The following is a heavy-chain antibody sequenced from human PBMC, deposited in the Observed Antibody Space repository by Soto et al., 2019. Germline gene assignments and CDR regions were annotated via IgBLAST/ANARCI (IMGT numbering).Heavy chain of an antibody. CDR2: ISSSSSYI. D-gene: IGHD3-3*01. J-gene: IGHJ4*02. CDR3: ARFRLEWLLSLFDH. Sequence: GGSLRLSCAASGFTFSSYSMNWVRQAPGKGLEWVSSISSSSSYIYYADSVKGRFTISRDNAKNSLYLQMNSLRAEDTAVYYCARFRLEWLLSLFDHWGQGTLVTVSS. V-gene: IGHV3-21*01. CDR1: GFTFSSYS.